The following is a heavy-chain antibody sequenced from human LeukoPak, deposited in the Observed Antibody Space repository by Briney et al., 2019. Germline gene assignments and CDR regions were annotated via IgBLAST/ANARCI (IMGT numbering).Heavy chain of an antibody. J-gene: IGHJ6*02. CDR3: ARETTDLGYYYGMDV. CDR1: GYTFTGYY. Sequence: ASVKVSCKASGYTFTGYYMHWVRQAPGQGLEWMGWINPNSGGTNYAQKFQGRVTMTRDTSISTAYMELSRLRSDDTAVYYCARETTDLGYYYGMDVWGQGTTVTVSS. D-gene: IGHD3-3*01. V-gene: IGHV1-2*02. CDR2: INPNSGGT.